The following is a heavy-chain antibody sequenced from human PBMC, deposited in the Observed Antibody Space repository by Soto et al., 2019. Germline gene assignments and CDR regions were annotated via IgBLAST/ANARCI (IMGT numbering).Heavy chain of an antibody. CDR1: GGSLSGYY. CDR3: ARGQEGVVATH. CDR2: VKDGGHT. D-gene: IGHD5-12*01. V-gene: IGHV4-34*01. J-gene: IGHJ4*02. Sequence: QVQLQQWGAGLLKPSETLSLNCAVTGGSLSGYYWSWIRQPPGKGLEWIGEVKDGGHTNYSPSLRGRFIISSDSSNNQFSLRLNSVTAADTGVYYCARGQEGVVATHWDQGSLVTVSS.